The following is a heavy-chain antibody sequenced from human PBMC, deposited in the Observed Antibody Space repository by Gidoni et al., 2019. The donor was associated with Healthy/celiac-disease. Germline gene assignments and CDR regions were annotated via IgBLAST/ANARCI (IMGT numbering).Heavy chain of an antibody. V-gene: IGHV3-21*01. D-gene: IGHD4-17*01. Sequence: EVQLVESGGGLVKPGGSLRLSCAASGFTFSSYSMNWVRQPPGKGLGWVSSISSSSSYIYYADSVKGRFTISRDNAKNSLYLQMNSLRAEDTAVYYCARAPTDYYYGMDVWGQGTTVTVSS. CDR2: ISSSSSYI. J-gene: IGHJ6*02. CDR1: GFTFSSYS. CDR3: ARAPTDYYYGMDV.